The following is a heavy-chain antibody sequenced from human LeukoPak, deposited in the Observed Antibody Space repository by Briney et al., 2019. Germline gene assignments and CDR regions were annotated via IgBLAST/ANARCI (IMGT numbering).Heavy chain of an antibody. V-gene: IGHV3-30*02. CDR2: IRYDGSNQ. J-gene: IGHJ4*02. Sequence: GGSLRLSCAAFGFTFSSYGMHWVRQAPGKGLEWVAFIRYDGSNQYSADSVKGRFTISRDNSKNTLYLQMNSLRAEDTAVYYCAKDHFGSSWPYYIDYWGQGTLVTVSS. D-gene: IGHD6-13*01. CDR1: GFTFSSYG. CDR3: AKDHFGSSWPYYIDY.